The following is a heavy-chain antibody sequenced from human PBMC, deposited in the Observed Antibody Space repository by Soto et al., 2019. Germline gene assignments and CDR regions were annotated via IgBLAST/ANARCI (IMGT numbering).Heavy chain of an antibody. CDR2: IYYAGTT. Sequence: SETLSLTCTVSGASFSPNYWTWIRQPPGKGLEWIGYIYYAGTTRYNPSLESRVSISLDTSTNQFSLKLSSVTGADTAVYFCARLGAYYKALDPWGRGTLVTVSS. V-gene: IGHV4-59*08. D-gene: IGHD3-3*01. CDR1: GASFSPNY. J-gene: IGHJ5*02. CDR3: ARLGAYYKALDP.